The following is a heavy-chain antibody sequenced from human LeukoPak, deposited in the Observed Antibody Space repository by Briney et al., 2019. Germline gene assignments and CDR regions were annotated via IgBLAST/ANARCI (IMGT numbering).Heavy chain of an antibody. CDR1: GFTFSSYS. CDR2: ISSSSSYI. D-gene: IGHD1-1*01. Sequence: PGGSLRLSCAASGFTFSSYSMYWVRQAPGKGLEWVSSISSSSSYIYYADSVKGRFTISRDNAKNSLYLQMNSLRAEDTAVYYCARKSTVYDAFDIWGQGTMVTVSS. CDR3: ARKSTVYDAFDI. J-gene: IGHJ3*02. V-gene: IGHV3-21*01.